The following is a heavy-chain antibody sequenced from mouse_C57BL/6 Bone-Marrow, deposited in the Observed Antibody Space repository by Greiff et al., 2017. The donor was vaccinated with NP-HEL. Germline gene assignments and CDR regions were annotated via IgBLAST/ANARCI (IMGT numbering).Heavy chain of an antibody. J-gene: IGHJ2*01. CDR3: ARGVWLRRPFFDY. D-gene: IGHD2-2*01. Sequence: VQLKESGPGLVKPSQSLSLTCSVTGYSITSGYYWNWIRQFPGNKLEWMGYISYDGSNNYNPSLKNRISITRDTSKNQFFLKLNSVTTEDTATYYCARGVWLRRPFFDYWGQGTTLTVSS. V-gene: IGHV3-6*01. CDR1: GYSITSGYY. CDR2: ISYDGSN.